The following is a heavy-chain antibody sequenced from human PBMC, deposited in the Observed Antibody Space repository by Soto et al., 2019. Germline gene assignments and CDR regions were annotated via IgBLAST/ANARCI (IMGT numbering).Heavy chain of an antibody. D-gene: IGHD6-19*01. CDR3: ARYWIAVSGRKSGYFHL. J-gene: IGHJ1*01. CDR2: ISAYNGNT. V-gene: IGHV1-18*01. Sequence: ASVKVSCKASGYTFTSYGISWVRQAPGRGLEWMGWISAYNGNTNYAQKLQGRVTMTTDTSTSTAYMELRSLRSDDTAVYYCARYWIAVSGRKSGYFHLCGQGTLVTVSS. CDR1: GYTFTSYG.